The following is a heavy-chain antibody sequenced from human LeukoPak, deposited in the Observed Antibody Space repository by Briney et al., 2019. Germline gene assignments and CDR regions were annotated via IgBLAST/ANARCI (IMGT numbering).Heavy chain of an antibody. CDR3: ARDRRIQLWDYYFDY. D-gene: IGHD5-18*01. Sequence: PGGSQRLSCAASGFTFSSYSMNWVRQAPGKGLEWVSSISSSSSYIYYADSVKGRLTISRDNAKNSLYLQMNSLRAEDTAVYYCARDRRIQLWDYYFDYWGQGTLVTVSS. CDR2: ISSSSSYI. V-gene: IGHV3-21*01. J-gene: IGHJ4*02. CDR1: GFTFSSYS.